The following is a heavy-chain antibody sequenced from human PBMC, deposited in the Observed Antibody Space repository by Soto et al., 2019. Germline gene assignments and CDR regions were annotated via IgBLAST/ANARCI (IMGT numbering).Heavy chain of an antibody. D-gene: IGHD2-21*02. J-gene: IGHJ4*02. CDR3: AGAMAWLSSGADDFFEY. CDR2: ITRSSSYI. Sequence: EVHLVESGGGLVKPGGSLRLSCAASGFTFSDYSLNWVRQAPGQGLEWVSSITRSSSYILYGDSVEGRVTISRDNTNNALYLQINRLTVEGTAVYYCAGAMAWLSSGADDFFEYWGQGTMVTVSS. V-gene: IGHV3-21*01. CDR1: GFTFSDYS.